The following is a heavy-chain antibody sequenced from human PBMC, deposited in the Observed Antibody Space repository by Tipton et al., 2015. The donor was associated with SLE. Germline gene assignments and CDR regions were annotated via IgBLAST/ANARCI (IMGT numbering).Heavy chain of an antibody. D-gene: IGHD6-19*01. V-gene: IGHV4-39*07. J-gene: IGHJ4*02. Sequence: GLVKPSETLSLTCTVSGGSISSSSYYWGWIRQPPGKGLEWIGYIYYSGSTNYNPSLKSRVTISVDTSKNQFSLKLSSVTAADTAVYYCARAGNSGWFWGWGQGTLVTVSS. CDR2: IYYSGST. CDR1: GGSISSSSYY. CDR3: ARAGNSGWFWG.